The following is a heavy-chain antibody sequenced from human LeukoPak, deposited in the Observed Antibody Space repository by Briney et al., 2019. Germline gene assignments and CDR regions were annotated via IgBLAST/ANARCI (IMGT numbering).Heavy chain of an antibody. Sequence: GGSLRLSCAASGFTFSYYWMHWVRQAPGKGLIWVSRINTYGSSTDYVDSVKGRFTISRDNAKNTLYLQMNSLKAEDTAVYYCATRKIDAFDMWGQGTMVTVSS. CDR1: GFTFSYYW. CDR2: INTYGSST. J-gene: IGHJ3*02. CDR3: ATRKIDAFDM. V-gene: IGHV3-74*01.